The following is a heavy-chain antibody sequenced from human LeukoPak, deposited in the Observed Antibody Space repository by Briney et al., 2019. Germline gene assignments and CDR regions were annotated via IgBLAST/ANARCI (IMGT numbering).Heavy chain of an antibody. D-gene: IGHD3-16*01. V-gene: IGHV3-23*01. J-gene: IGHJ4*02. CDR2: IAYIGRST. Sequence: TGGSLRLSCAASGFTFSNYAMSWVRQAPGKGLKGVSTIAYIGRSTSYADSVKGRFTISRDNSKNTLFLQMNSLRADDTAVYYCAKVGQEWLIPEEDWGQGTLVTVSS. CDR1: GFTFSNYA. CDR3: AKVGQEWLIPEED.